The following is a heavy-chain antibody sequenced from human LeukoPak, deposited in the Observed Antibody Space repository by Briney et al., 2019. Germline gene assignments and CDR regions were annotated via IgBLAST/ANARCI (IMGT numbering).Heavy chain of an antibody. V-gene: IGHV4-38-2*01. CDR3: ARHPDSGAYVPGFDM. J-gene: IGHJ3*02. Sequence: SETLSLTCAVSGYSISSCYYWGWIRQPPGKGLEWIGSIYHSGSTYYNPSLKSRVTIAADTSKNQSSLKLSSVTAAATAVYYCARHPDSGAYVPGFDMWGQGTMVTVSS. CDR1: GYSISSCYY. CDR2: IYHSGST. D-gene: IGHD4-17*01.